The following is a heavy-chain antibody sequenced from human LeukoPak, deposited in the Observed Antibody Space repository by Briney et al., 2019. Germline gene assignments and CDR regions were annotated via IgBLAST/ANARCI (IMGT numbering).Heavy chain of an antibody. J-gene: IGHJ6*03. V-gene: IGHV4-39*07. Sequence: PSETLSLTCSVSGVSISSGSNYWGWIRQPPGKTLEWIGSIYSSGSTYYNPSLKSRVIILIDTAKNHFSLKLSSVTAADTAVYYCARDRKYYYHMDVWGKGTTVTVSS. CDR3: ARDRKYYYHMDV. CDR2: IYSSGST. CDR1: GVSISSGSNY. D-gene: IGHD1-14*01.